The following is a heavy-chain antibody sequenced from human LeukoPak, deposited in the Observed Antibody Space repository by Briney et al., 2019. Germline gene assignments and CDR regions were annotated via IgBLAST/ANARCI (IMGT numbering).Heavy chain of an antibody. V-gene: IGHV1-2*02. J-gene: IGHJ3*02. D-gene: IGHD6-19*01. Sequence: ASVKVSCKASGYIFTGYYIHWVRQAPGQGLEWMGWINPNSGGTNYAQKFQGRVTMTRDTSISTAYMELSRLRSDDTAVYYCARELKYSSGWLVAFDIWGQGTMVTVSS. CDR1: GYIFTGYY. CDR2: INPNSGGT. CDR3: ARELKYSSGWLVAFDI.